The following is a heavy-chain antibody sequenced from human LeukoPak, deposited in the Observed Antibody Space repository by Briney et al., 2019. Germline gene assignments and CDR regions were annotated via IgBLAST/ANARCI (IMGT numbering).Heavy chain of an antibody. CDR2: IYYSGST. CDR1: GGSISSSSYY. J-gene: IGHJ3*02. Sequence: SETLSLTCTVSGGSISSSSYYWGWIRQPPGKGLEWIGSIYYSGSTYYNPSLKSRVTISVDTSKNQFFLNLKSVTAADTAVYYCARANRMVRGSTNRNTRWAMGAFDIWGQGTMVTVSS. D-gene: IGHD3-10*01. V-gene: IGHV4-39*01. CDR3: ARANRMVRGSTNRNTRWAMGAFDI.